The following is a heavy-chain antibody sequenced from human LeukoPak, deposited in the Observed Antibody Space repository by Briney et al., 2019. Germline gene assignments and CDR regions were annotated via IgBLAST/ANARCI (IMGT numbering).Heavy chain of an antibody. Sequence: GGPLILPWVASGYPFGNFWRSWVPHSPERGLEWVANIHPEGDEKYHVESVMGRFTISRDNAESSLFLQMNGLRAEDTAVYYCARGDAFSGDHWGQGTLVTVSS. CDR2: IHPEGDEK. J-gene: IGHJ4*02. CDR3: ARGDAFSGDH. CDR1: GYPFGNFW. V-gene: IGHV3-7*04.